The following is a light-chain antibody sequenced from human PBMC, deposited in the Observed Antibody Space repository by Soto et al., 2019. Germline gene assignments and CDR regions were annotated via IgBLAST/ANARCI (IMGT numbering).Light chain of an antibody. CDR2: AAS. CDR1: HDIGTF. J-gene: IGKJ5*01. Sequence: DIQMTQSPSSMSASVGDSVTLTCRASHDIGTFLNWYQQRPGEAPKLLIYAASNLKTGVPLRFSGSGSGTEFALSISSLEPEDFATYYCQKNFSSPSITFGKGKR. CDR3: QKNFSSPSIT. V-gene: IGKV1-39*01.